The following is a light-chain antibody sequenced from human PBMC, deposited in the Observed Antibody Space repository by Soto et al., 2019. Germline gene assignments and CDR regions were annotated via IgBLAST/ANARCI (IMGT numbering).Light chain of an antibody. CDR1: QSLLRTNGYNS. J-gene: IGKJ4*01. V-gene: IGKV2-28*01. Sequence: DIVMTQSPLSLPVTPGEPASISCRSSQSLLRTNGYNSLDWYLQKPGQSPQLLIYLGSNRASGGPDKFRGTGLGTDFTLRISRVEADDVGVYYCMQTLQAPLTFGGGTKVEIK. CDR2: LGS. CDR3: MQTLQAPLT.